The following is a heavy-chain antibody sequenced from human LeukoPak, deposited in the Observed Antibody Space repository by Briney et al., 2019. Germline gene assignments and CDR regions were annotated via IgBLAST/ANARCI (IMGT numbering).Heavy chain of an antibody. CDR3: ARDRVPYCSGVSCSVDV. J-gene: IGHJ6*02. V-gene: IGHV3-74*01. Sequence: PGGSLRLSCAASGFTFSNYWMQWVRQAPGKGLVWVSRIISDGSATNYADSVKGRFTISRDNGKNTLYLQMNSLRVEDTAVYYCARDRVPYCSGVSCSVDVWGQGTTVTVAS. D-gene: IGHD2-15*01. CDR1: GFTFSNYW. CDR2: IISDGSAT.